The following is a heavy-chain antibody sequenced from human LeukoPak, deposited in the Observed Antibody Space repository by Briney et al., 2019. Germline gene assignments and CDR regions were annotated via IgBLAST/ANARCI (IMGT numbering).Heavy chain of an antibody. V-gene: IGHV1-2*02. J-gene: IGHJ3*02. CDR2: INPNSGGT. CDR3: ARDLDSSGWEGAFDI. Sequence: ASVKVSCKASGYTFTGYYMHWVRQAPGQGLEWMGWINPNSGGTNYAQKFQGRVTMTRDTSISTAYMELSRLRSDDTVVYYCARDLDSSGWEGAFDIWGQGTMVTVSS. CDR1: GYTFTGYY. D-gene: IGHD6-19*01.